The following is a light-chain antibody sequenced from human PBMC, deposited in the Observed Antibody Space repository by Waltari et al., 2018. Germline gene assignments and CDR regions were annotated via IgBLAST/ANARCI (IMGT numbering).Light chain of an antibody. CDR1: STDVGAYDY. Sequence: QSALAQPASVSGSPGQSITISSTGTSTDVGAYDYVSWYQQHPGKAPRLIIYDVNHRPSGLPDRFSGSKSGNTASLSISGLQAEDEADYYCNSFTTSFTFVFGTGTKVTVL. CDR3: NSFTTSFTFV. CDR2: DVN. J-gene: IGLJ1*01. V-gene: IGLV2-14*03.